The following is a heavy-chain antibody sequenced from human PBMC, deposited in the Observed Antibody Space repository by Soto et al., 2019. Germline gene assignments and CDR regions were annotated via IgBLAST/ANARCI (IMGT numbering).Heavy chain of an antibody. J-gene: IGHJ4*02. CDR3: ATLRDIVVVPAAQNFDY. D-gene: IGHD2-2*01. CDR2: ISGSGGST. CDR1: GFTFSSYA. V-gene: IGHV3-23*01. Sequence: GGSLRLSCAASGFTFSSYAMSWVRQAPGKGLEWVSAISGSGGSTYYADSVKGRFTISRDNSKNTLYLQMNSLRAEDTAVYYCATLRDIVVVPAAQNFDYWGQGTLVTVSS.